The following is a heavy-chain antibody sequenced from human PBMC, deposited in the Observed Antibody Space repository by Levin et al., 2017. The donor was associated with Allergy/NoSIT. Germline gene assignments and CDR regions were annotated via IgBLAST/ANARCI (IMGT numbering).Heavy chain of an antibody. Sequence: LSLTCAASGFTFSSYGMHWVRQAPGKGLEWVAVIWYDGSNKYYADSVKGRFTISRDNSKNTLYLQMNSLRAEDTAVYYCARDKAGIAAAGPPDYWGQGTLVTVSS. D-gene: IGHD6-13*01. CDR1: GFTFSSYG. CDR3: ARDKAGIAAAGPPDY. V-gene: IGHV3-33*01. CDR2: IWYDGSNK. J-gene: IGHJ4*02.